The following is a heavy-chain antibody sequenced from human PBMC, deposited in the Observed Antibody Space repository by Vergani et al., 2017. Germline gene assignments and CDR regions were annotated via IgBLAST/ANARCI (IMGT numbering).Heavy chain of an antibody. CDR2: IIPIFGTA. CDR3: ARDSFYYYDSSGYSTGTFDY. CDR1: GGTFSSYA. J-gene: IGHJ4*02. Sequence: QVQLVQSGAEVKKPGSSVKVSCKASGGTFSSYAISWVRQAPGQGLEWMGRIIPIFGTANYAQKFQGRVTITAVESTSTAYMELSSLRSEDTAVYYCARDSFYYYDSSGYSTGTFDYWGQGTLVTVSS. D-gene: IGHD3-22*01. V-gene: IGHV1-69*13.